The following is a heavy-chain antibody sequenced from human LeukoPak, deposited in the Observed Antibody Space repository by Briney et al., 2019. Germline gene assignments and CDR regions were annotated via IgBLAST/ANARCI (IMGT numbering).Heavy chain of an antibody. D-gene: IGHD2-2*01. J-gene: IGHJ6*03. CDR3: ARVPAASKLYYYYYMDV. CDR1: GYTFTSYG. CDR2: ISAYNGNT. V-gene: IGHV1-18*01. Sequence: ASVKVSCKASGYTFTSYGISWVRQAPGQGLEWMGWISAYNGNTNYAQKLQGRVTMTTDTSTSTAYMELRSLRSDDTAVYYCARVPAASKLYYYYYMDVWGKGTTVTVSS.